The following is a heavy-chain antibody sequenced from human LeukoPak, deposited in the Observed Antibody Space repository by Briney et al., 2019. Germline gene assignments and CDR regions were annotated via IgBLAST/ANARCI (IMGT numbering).Heavy chain of an antibody. J-gene: IGHJ2*01. Sequence: PGGSLRLSCAASGFTFSSHDMHWVRQAPGKGLEWMAVISYDGSNKYFADSVKGRFTISRDNSKNTLYLQMNGLRGDDTAMYYCVREYWYFDLWGRGTLVTVSS. CDR3: VREYWYFDL. CDR2: ISYDGSNK. V-gene: IGHV3-30*03. CDR1: GFTFSSHD.